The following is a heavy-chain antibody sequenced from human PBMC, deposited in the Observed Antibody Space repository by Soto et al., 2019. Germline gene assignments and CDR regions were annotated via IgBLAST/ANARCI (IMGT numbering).Heavy chain of an antibody. CDR2: IYPGDSDT. V-gene: IGHV5-51*01. D-gene: IGHD4-17*01. CDR1: GYSFANYW. CDR3: ARQTTVTAFGSFDY. Sequence: PGESLKISCKGFGYSFANYWIGWVRQMPGKGLEWMGIIYPGDSDTRYGPSFQGQVTISADKSINTAYLQWSSLRASDTAMYFCARQTTVTAFGSFDYWGQGTPVTVSS. J-gene: IGHJ4*02.